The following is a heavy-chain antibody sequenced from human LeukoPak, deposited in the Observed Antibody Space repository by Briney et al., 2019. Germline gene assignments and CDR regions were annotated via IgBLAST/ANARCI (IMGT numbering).Heavy chain of an antibody. CDR3: ARQRIVGATRGFDY. Sequence: SQSLSLTWTVAGGSIGSSSYCWGWIRQPPGKGLEWTGRIYYSGRTYSRPSLKSRDTKSVDTSKNQFALELSSVTAADTAVYYCARQRIVGATRGFDYWGQGTLVTVSS. J-gene: IGHJ4*02. CDR2: IYYSGRT. V-gene: IGHV4-39*01. D-gene: IGHD1-26*01. CDR1: GGSIGSSSYC.